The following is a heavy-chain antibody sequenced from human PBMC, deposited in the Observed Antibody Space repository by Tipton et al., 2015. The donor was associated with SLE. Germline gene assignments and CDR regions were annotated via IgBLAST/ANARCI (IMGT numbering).Heavy chain of an antibody. CDR1: GGSISSGGYS. D-gene: IGHD3-3*01. CDR2: MYHSGST. V-gene: IGHV4-30-2*01. Sequence: LRLSCAVSGGSISSGGYSWSWIRQPPGKGLEWIGFMYHSGSTHYNPSLQSRVTISVDRSENQFSLELRSVTAADTAVYYCATRGAFGVVTFFDSWGQGTLVTVSS. CDR3: ATRGAFGVVTFFDS. J-gene: IGHJ4*02.